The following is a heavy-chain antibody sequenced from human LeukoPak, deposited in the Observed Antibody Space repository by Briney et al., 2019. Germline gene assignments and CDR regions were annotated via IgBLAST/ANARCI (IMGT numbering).Heavy chain of an antibody. CDR2: ISYDGSNK. CDR1: GFTFSSYA. J-gene: IGHJ5*02. D-gene: IGHD2-21*01. Sequence: PGGSLRLSCAASGFTFSSYAMHWVRQARGKGLEWVAAISYDGSNKYYADSVKGRFTISRDNSKNTLYLQMNSLRAEDTAVYYCARAPSYSISNWFDPWGQGTLVTVSS. CDR3: ARAPSYSISNWFDP. V-gene: IGHV3-30-3*01.